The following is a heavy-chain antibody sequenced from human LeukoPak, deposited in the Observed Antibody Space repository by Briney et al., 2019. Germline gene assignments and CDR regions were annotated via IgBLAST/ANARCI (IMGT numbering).Heavy chain of an antibody. D-gene: IGHD3-10*02. Sequence: GGSLRLSCAASGFTFSTFAMIWVRQPPGKGLEWVSSIFPSGGEIHYADSVRGRFTISRDNSKSTLSLQMSSLRAEDTAVYYCAELGITMIGGVWGKGTTVTISS. CDR1: GFTFSTFA. CDR2: IFPSGGEI. CDR3: AELGITMIGGV. V-gene: IGHV3-23*01. J-gene: IGHJ6*04.